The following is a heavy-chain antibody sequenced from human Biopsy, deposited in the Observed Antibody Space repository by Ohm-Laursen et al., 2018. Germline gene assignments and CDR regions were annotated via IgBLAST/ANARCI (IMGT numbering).Heavy chain of an antibody. V-gene: IGHV4-59*01. Sequence: SETLSLTCSVSGGSMTGYEWSWIRLAPGKGLVWIGYIYYSGGTKYNPSPASRVTFSVDMSKSQFSLKLYSVSAADTAVYYCARVEAGTYDALDIWGQGALVAVSA. CDR3: ARVEAGTYDALDI. D-gene: IGHD1-26*01. CDR1: GGSMTGYE. CDR2: IYYSGGT. J-gene: IGHJ3*02.